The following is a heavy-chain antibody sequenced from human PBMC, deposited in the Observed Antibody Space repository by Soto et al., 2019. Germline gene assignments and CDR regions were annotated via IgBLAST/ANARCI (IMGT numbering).Heavy chain of an antibody. CDR3: ARSPYDYGDYVSVGDYYYMDV. CDR2: MNPNSGNT. CDR1: GYTFTSYD. D-gene: IGHD4-17*01. V-gene: IGHV1-8*01. J-gene: IGHJ6*03. Sequence: GASVKVSCKASGYTFTSYDINWVRQATGQGLEWMGWMNPNSGNTGYAQKFQGRVTMTRNTSISTAYMELSSLRSEDTAVYYCARSPYDYGDYVSVGDYYYMDVWGKGTTVTVSS.